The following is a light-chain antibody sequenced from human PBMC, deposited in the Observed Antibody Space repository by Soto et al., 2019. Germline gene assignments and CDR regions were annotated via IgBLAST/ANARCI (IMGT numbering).Light chain of an antibody. Sequence: EIVLIQSPATLSLSPGERATLSCRASQSVSSSLAWYQQKPGQAPRLLIFDASNRATGIPVRFSGSGSGTDFTLTISSLEPEDFTVYYCQQHSDWPLTFGGGTRVEIK. CDR2: DAS. J-gene: IGKJ4*01. CDR3: QQHSDWPLT. V-gene: IGKV3-11*01. CDR1: QSVSSS.